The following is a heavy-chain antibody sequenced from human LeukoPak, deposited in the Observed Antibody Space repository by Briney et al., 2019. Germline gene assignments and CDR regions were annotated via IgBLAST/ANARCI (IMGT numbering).Heavy chain of an antibody. Sequence: ASVKISCKASGGTFSSYAISWVRQATGQGLEWMGWMNPNSGNTGYAQKFQGRVTMTRNTSISTAYMELSSLRSEDTAVYYCARGRTFGGVIVSDFDYWGQGTLVTVSS. CDR3: ARGRTFGGVIVSDFDY. D-gene: IGHD3-16*02. V-gene: IGHV1-8*02. J-gene: IGHJ4*02. CDR1: GGTFSSYA. CDR2: MNPNSGNT.